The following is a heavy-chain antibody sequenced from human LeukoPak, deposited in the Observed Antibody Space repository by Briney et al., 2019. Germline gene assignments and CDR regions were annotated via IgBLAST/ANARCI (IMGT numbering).Heavy chain of an antibody. CDR1: GGSFSGYY. Sequence: SETLSLTCAVYGGSFSGYYWSWIRQPPGKGLEWIGQIYHSGSTNYNPSLKSRLTISVDTSKNQFSLKLSSVTAADTAVYYCARLNYGSGSYRYYYMDVWGKGTTVTISS. CDR3: ARLNYGSGSYRYYYMDV. CDR2: IYHSGST. V-gene: IGHV4-34*01. J-gene: IGHJ6*03. D-gene: IGHD3-10*01.